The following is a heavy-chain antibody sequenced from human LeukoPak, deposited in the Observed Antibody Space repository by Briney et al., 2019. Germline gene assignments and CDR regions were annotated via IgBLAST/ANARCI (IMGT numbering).Heavy chain of an antibody. Sequence: PGGSLRLSCAASGFTFSSYWMSWVRQAPGKGLEWVANIKQDGSEKYYVDSMKGRFTISRDNDKNYLYLQMNSLRDEDTAVYYCVRQAGVSWGQGTLVTVSS. CDR3: VRQAGVS. CDR1: GFTFSSYW. D-gene: IGHD6-19*01. CDR2: IKQDGSEK. V-gene: IGHV3-7*01. J-gene: IGHJ5*02.